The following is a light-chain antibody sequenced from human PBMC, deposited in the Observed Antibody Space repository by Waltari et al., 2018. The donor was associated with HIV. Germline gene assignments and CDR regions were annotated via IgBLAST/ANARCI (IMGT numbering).Light chain of an antibody. V-gene: IGKV2-28*01. CDR2: LTS. CDR3: MQALQRPLT. CDR1: RSLSETNGYHF. J-gene: IGKJ4*01. Sequence: DIVMTQSPLALVVTPGAPASISCRSSRSLSETNGYHFLQWYVQKAGQSPQLLMFLTSKRASGVPDRFSGSGSGTDFTLRISSVQAEDVGVYYCMQALQRPLTFGGGTKVEIK.